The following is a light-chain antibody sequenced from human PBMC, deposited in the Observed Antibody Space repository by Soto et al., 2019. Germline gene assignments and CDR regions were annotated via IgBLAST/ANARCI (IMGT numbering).Light chain of an antibody. J-gene: IGKJ1*01. CDR3: QQYGSSSWT. V-gene: IGKV3-20*01. CDR1: QSVRSSY. Sequence: LKQSPATLSLSTGERATLSCRASQSVRSSYLAWYQQKPGQAPRLLIYGASSRATGIPDRFSGSGSGTDFTLTISRFEPEDFAVYYCQQYGSSSWTFGQGAMV. CDR2: GAS.